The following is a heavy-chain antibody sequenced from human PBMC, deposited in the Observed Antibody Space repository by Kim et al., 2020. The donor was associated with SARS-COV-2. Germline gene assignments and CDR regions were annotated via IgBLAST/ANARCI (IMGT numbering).Heavy chain of an antibody. Sequence: GGSLRFSCAASGFTFSSYSMNWVRQAPGKGLEWVSSISSSSSYIYYADSVKGRFTISRDNAKNSLYLQMNSLRAEDTAVYYCARDRNGAIDAFDIWGQGTMVTVSS. J-gene: IGHJ3*02. D-gene: IGHD2-2*02. V-gene: IGHV3-21*01. CDR1: GFTFSSYS. CDR2: ISSSSSYI. CDR3: ARDRNGAIDAFDI.